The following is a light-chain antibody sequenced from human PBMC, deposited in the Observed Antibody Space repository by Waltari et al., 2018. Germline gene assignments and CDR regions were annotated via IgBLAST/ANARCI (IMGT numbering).Light chain of an antibody. J-gene: IGLJ1*01. CDR1: TSDVANYDL. CDR2: EVI. CDR3: CSYAGRGTYV. V-gene: IGLV2-23*02. Sequence: QSALTQPASVSGTLAQSITISCTGTTSDVANYDLVPLYQHHPGKAPKLLICEVIKRPAGVSSRFSGSKSGNTASLTISGLQAEDEADYYCCSYAGRGTYVFGSGTKVTVL.